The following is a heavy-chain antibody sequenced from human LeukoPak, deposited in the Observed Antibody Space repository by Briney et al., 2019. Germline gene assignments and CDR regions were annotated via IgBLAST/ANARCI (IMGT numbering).Heavy chain of an antibody. Sequence: PGGSLRLSCAASGFTFSDYYMSWIRQAPGKGLEWVSYISSSGSTIYYADSVKGRFTISRDNAKNSLYLQMNSLRAEDTAVYYCARDLHIQGIAAHYDYWGQGTLVTVSS. CDR2: ISSSGSTI. CDR1: GFTFSDYY. V-gene: IGHV3-11*04. D-gene: IGHD6-13*01. CDR3: ARDLHIQGIAAHYDY. J-gene: IGHJ4*02.